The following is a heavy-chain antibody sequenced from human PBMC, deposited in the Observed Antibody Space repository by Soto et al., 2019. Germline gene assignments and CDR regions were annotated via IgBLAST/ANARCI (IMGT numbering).Heavy chain of an antibody. CDR1: GFTVSSNY. J-gene: IGHJ6*02. V-gene: IGHV3-66*01. Sequence: GGSLRLSCAASGFTVSSNYMSWVRQAPGKGLEWVSVIYSGGTTYYADSVKGRFTISKDNSKNTLYLQMNSLRAEDTAVYYCARDSLYYYGSGSPVYYYYGVDVWGQGTTVTVSS. CDR2: IYSGGTT. CDR3: ARDSLYYYGSGSPVYYYYGVDV. D-gene: IGHD3-10*01.